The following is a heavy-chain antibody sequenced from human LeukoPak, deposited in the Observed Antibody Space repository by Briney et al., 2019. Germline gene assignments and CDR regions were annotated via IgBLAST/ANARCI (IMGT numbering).Heavy chain of an antibody. V-gene: IGHV3-23*01. CDR3: AKELYSDLGAFDI. D-gene: IGHD2-21*01. CDR2: ISGSGGST. CDR1: GFTFSSYA. Sequence: VGSLRLSSAASGFTFSSYAMSWVRQAPGKGLEWVSAISGSGGSTYYADSVKGRFTISRDNSKNTLYLQMNSLRAENTAVYYCAKELYSDLGAFDIWGQGTMVTVSS. J-gene: IGHJ3*02.